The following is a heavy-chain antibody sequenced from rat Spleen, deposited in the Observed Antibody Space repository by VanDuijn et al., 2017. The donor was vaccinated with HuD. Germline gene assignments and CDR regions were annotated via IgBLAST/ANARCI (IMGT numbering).Heavy chain of an antibody. CDR1: GFTFSNYG. D-gene: IGHD1-6*01. CDR3: ATGPRILRLDWFAY. CDR2: ISPSGGST. J-gene: IGHJ3*01. Sequence: EVQLVESGGGLVQPGRSLKLSCAASGFTFSNYGMAWVRQAPTKGLEWVASISPSGGSTYYRDSVKGRFTISRDNAKSTLYLQMDSLRSEDTATYYCATGPRILRLDWFAYWGQGTLVTVSS. V-gene: IGHV5-19*01.